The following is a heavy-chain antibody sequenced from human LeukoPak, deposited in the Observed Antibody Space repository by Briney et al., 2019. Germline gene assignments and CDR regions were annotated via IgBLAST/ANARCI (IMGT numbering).Heavy chain of an antibody. CDR3: ASYMVRGVIGWFDP. D-gene: IGHD3-10*01. J-gene: IGHJ5*02. V-gene: IGHV1-69*13. Sequence: GASVKVSCKASGGTFSSYAISWVRQAPGQGLEWVGGIIPIFGTANYAQKFQGRVTITADESTSTAYMELSSLRSEDTAVYYCASYMVRGVIGWFDPWGQGTLVTVSS. CDR1: GGTFSSYA. CDR2: IIPIFGTA.